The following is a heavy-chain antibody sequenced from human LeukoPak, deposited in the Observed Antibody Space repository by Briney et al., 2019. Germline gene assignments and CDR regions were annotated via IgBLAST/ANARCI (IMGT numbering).Heavy chain of an antibody. J-gene: IGHJ4*02. CDR1: GFTFSSYN. Sequence: GGSLRLSCAASGFTFSSYNMNWVRQAPGKGLEWVSFISSGSSHIYYADSVKGRFTISRDNAKNSLYLQMNSLRAEDTAVYYCSDVSGSYWGQGTLVTVSS. CDR2: ISSGSSHI. V-gene: IGHV3-21*01. CDR3: SDVSGSY. D-gene: IGHD3-10*01.